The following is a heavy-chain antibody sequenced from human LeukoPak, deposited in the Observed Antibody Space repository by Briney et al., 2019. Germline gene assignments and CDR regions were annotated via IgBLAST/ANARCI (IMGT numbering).Heavy chain of an antibody. CDR1: GFTFDDYA. CDR3: AKAYYDYVWGSYRYFCAFDI. J-gene: IGHJ3*02. CDR2: ISGDGGRT. Sequence: PRGSLRLSCAASGFTFDDYAMHWVCQAPGKGLEWVSLISGDGGRTHYADSVKGRFTISRDNSKNSLYLQMNSLKTEDTAFYYCAKAYYDYVWGSYRYFCAFDIWGQGTMVTVSS. V-gene: IGHV3-43*02. D-gene: IGHD3-16*02.